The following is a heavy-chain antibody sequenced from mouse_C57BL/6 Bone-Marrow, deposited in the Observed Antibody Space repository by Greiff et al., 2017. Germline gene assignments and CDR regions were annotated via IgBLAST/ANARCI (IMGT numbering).Heavy chain of an antibody. CDR2: IDPEIGDT. CDR3: SSFDGNYFDF. Sequence: VQLQQSGAELVRPGASVKLSCTASGFNIKDDYIHWVKQRPEQGLEWIGWIDPEIGDTEYASKFQGKATITSDTSSNTAYLQLLSLTSEDAAVYYCSSFDGNYFDFWGQGTPLTVAS. V-gene: IGHV14-4*01. J-gene: IGHJ2*01. CDR1: GFNIKDDY. D-gene: IGHD2-3*01.